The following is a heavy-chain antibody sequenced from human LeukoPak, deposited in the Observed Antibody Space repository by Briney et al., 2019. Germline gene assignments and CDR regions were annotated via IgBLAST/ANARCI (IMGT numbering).Heavy chain of an antibody. CDR2: IYYSGST. Sequence: SETLSLTCTVSGGSISSSSYYWGWIRQPPGKGLEWIGSIYYSGSTYYNPSLRSRVTISVDTSKNQFSLKLSSVTAADTAVYYCARGIWFGELLYHHRHFDYWGQGTLVTVSS. CDR3: ARGIWFGELLYHHRHFDY. J-gene: IGHJ4*02. CDR1: GGSISSSSYY. D-gene: IGHD3-10*01. V-gene: IGHV4-39*01.